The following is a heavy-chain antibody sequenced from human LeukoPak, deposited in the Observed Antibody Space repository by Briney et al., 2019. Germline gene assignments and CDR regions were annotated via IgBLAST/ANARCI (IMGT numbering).Heavy chain of an antibody. J-gene: IGHJ4*02. V-gene: IGHV4-39*01. CDR3: ARVFEMATIRKLYYFDH. CDR1: GGSIGRSSYF. CDR2: IYYSGST. Sequence: SETLSLTCRVSGGSIGRSSYFWGWIRQPPGKGPERIGRIYYSGSTYYNPSLRRRVTISVDTSKNQFSLKFSSVTAADTAIYYCARVFEMATIRKLYYFDHWGQGTLVTVSS. D-gene: IGHD5-24*01.